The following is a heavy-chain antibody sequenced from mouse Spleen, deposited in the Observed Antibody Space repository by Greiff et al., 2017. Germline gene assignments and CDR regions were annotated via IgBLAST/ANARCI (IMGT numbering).Heavy chain of an antibody. Sequence: QVHVKQPGAELVRPGTSVKLSCKASGYTFTSYWMHWVKQRPGQGLEWIGVIDPSDSYTNYNQKFKGKATLTVDTSSSTAYMQLSSLTSEDSAVYYCARRESYAMDYWGQGTSVTVSS. CDR1: GYTFTSYW. CDR3: ARRESYAMDY. V-gene: IGHV1-59*01. CDR2: IDPSDSYT. J-gene: IGHJ4*01.